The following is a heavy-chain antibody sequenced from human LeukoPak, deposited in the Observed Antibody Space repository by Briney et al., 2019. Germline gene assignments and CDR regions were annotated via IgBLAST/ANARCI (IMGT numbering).Heavy chain of an antibody. CDR3: ARGARGSGWRVFDI. D-gene: IGHD6-19*01. CDR2: ISYDGSNK. J-gene: IGHJ3*02. V-gene: IGHV3-30*04. Sequence: GRSPRLSCAASTFTFSSYAMHWVRQAPGKGLEWVALISYDGSNKYYADSVKGRFTISRDDSRNTLYLQMNSLRVEDTAIYYCARGARGSGWRVFDIWGQGTMVTVSS. CDR1: TFTFSSYA.